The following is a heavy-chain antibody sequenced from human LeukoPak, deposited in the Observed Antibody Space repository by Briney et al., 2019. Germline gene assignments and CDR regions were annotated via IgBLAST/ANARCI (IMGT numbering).Heavy chain of an antibody. CDR1: GGSISSSSYY. Sequence: PSETLSLTCTVSGGSISSSSYYWSWIRQPPGKGLEWIGEINHSGSTNYNPSLKSRVTISVDTSKNQFSLKLSSVTAADTAVYYCARGQRLHYDSSGYKALSYWGQGTLVTVSS. CDR3: ARGQRLHYDSSGYKALSY. J-gene: IGHJ4*02. D-gene: IGHD3-22*01. CDR2: INHSGST. V-gene: IGHV4-39*07.